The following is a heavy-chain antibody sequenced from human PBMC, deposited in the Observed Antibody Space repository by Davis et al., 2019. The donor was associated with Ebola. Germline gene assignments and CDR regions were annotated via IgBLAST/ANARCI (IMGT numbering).Heavy chain of an antibody. CDR3: ARRGTSSWYAGWFDP. V-gene: IGHV4-61*08. D-gene: IGHD6-13*01. CDR1: GGSITSGGYY. CDR2: IYYSGST. Sequence: MPGGSLRLSCAVSGGSITSGGYYWSWIRQPPGKGLEWIGYIYYSGSTNYNPSLKSRVTISVDTSKNQFSLKLSSVTAADTAMYYCARRGTSSWYAGWFDPWGQGTLVTVSS. J-gene: IGHJ5*02.